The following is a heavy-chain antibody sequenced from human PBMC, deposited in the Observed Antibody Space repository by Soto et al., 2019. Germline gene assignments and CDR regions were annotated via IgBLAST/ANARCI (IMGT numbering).Heavy chain of an antibody. CDR2: ISGYNGKT. D-gene: IGHD3-10*01. Sequence: ASVKVSCKASGYTFTKYGLTWVRQAAGQGLEWMGWISGYNGKTNYAQKVQDRVTMTIDTSTNTAHMEVRSLKSDDTAVYYCAREADGSGRHYYYYYGMDVWGQGTTVTVSS. J-gene: IGHJ6*02. V-gene: IGHV1-18*04. CDR1: GYTFTKYG. CDR3: AREADGSGRHYYYYYGMDV.